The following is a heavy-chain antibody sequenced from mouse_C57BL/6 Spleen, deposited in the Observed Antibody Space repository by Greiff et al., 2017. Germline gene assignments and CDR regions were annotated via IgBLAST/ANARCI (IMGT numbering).Heavy chain of an antibody. CDR2: IYPGDGDT. CDR1: GYAFSSYW. D-gene: IGHD6-1*01. CDR3: ARVASHYYFDY. Sequence: QVQLKESGAELVKPGASVKISCKASGYAFSSYWMNWVKQRPGKGLEWIGQIYPGDGDTNYNGKFKGKATLTADKSSSTAYMQLSSLTSEDSAVYFCARVASHYYFDYWGQGTTLTVSS. V-gene: IGHV1-80*01. J-gene: IGHJ2*01.